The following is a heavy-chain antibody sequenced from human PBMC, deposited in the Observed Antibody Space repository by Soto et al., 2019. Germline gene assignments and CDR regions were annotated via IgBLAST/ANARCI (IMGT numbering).Heavy chain of an antibody. J-gene: IGHJ4*02. CDR3: ARDAAGGGEDC. CDR1: GGSISSGGYY. CDR2: IYYSGST. V-gene: IGHV4-31*03. Sequence: PSETLSLTCTVSGGSISSGGYYWSWIRQHPGKGLEWIGYIYYSGSTYYNPSLKSRVTISVDTSKNQFSLKLSSVTAADTAVYYCARDAAGGGEDCWGQGTLVTAPQ. D-gene: IGHD2-8*02.